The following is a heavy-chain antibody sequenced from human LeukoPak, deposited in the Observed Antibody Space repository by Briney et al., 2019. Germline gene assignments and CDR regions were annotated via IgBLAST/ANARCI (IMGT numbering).Heavy chain of an antibody. V-gene: IGHV1-8*01. CDR2: MNPNSGNT. J-gene: IGHJ5*02. D-gene: IGHD3-10*01. Sequence: GASVKVSCKASGYTFTSYDINWVRQATGQGLEWMGWMNPNSGNTGYAQKFQGRVTMTRNTSISTAYMELSSLRSEDTAVYYCARGPERSRYGSGSSWFDPWGQGTLVTVPS. CDR3: ARGPERSRYGSGSSWFDP. CDR1: GYTFTSYD.